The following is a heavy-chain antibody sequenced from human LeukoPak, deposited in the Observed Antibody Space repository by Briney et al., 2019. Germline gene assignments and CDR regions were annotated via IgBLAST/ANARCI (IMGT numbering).Heavy chain of an antibody. D-gene: IGHD6-19*01. V-gene: IGHV3-11*04. CDR1: GFTFSDYY. CDR3: ARDRDSSGWYEIYYYYMDV. J-gene: IGHJ6*03. Sequence: GGSLRLSCAAPGFTFSDYYMSWIRQAPGKGLEWVSYISSSGSTIYYADSVKGRFTISRDNAKNSLYLQMNSLRAEDTAVYYCARDRDSSGWYEIYYYYMDVWGKGTTVTVSS. CDR2: ISSSGSTI.